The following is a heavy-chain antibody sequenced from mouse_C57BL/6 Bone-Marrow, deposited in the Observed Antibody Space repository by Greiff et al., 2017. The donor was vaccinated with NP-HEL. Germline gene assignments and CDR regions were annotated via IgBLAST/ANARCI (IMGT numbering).Heavy chain of an antibody. CDR1: GYTFTGYW. J-gene: IGHJ1*03. D-gene: IGHD1-1*01. V-gene: IGHV1-9*01. CDR2: ILPGSGST. Sequence: VQLQQSGAELMKPGASVKLSCKATGYTFTGYWIEWVKQRPGHGLEWIGEILPGSGSTNYNEKFKGKAPFTADTSSNTAYMQRSSLTTEDSAIYYCARLPITTGVATREYFDVWGTGTTVTVSS. CDR3: ARLPITTGVATREYFDV.